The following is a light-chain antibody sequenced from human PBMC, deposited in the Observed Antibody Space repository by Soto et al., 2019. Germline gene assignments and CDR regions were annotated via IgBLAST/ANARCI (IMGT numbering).Light chain of an antibody. V-gene: IGLV2-14*01. Sequence: QSALTQPASVSGSPGQSITISCTGTSSDVGGYNYVSWYQQHPGKAPKLMIYDVSNRPSGVSNRFSGSKSGNTASLTISGLQAEDEADYYCISYTRSSLYVFGTGTKLTVL. CDR2: DVS. CDR3: ISYTRSSLYV. CDR1: SSDVGGYNY. J-gene: IGLJ1*01.